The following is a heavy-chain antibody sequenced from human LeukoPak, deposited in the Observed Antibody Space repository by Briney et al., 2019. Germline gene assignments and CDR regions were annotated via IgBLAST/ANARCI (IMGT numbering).Heavy chain of an antibody. D-gene: IGHD3-22*01. CDR1: GYIFTSYG. J-gene: IGHJ5*02. CDR3: ARDINGYYYDSHGYYPTDL. Sequence: ASVTVSFKASGYIFTSYGISWVRQARGQGGEWMGWISVYNGNTNYPQRLQGRVTMNTDRSRTTAYMELRSLISDDTAVYYCARDINGYYYDSHGYYPTDLWGQGTLVTVSS. CDR2: ISVYNGNT. V-gene: IGHV1-18*01.